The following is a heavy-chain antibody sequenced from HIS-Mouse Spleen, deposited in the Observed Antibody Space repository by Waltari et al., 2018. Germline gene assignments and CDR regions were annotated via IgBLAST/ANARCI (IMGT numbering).Heavy chain of an antibody. CDR1: GCSISSYY. D-gene: IGHD6-13*01. Sequence: QVQLQESGPGLVKPSETLSLTCTVSGCSISSYYWSWIRQPPGKGLEWIGYIYYSGSTNYNPSLKSRVTISVDTSKNQFSLKLSSVTAADTAVYYCAAPGYSSSWYAFDIWGQGTMVTVSS. J-gene: IGHJ3*02. V-gene: IGHV4-59*08. CDR2: IYYSGST. CDR3: AAPGYSSSWYAFDI.